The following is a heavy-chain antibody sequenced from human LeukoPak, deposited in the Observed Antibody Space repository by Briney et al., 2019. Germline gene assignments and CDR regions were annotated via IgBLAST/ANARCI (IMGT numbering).Heavy chain of an antibody. D-gene: IGHD1-26*01. Sequence: GESLKISCKGSEYRFTSYWMAWVRQMPGKGLEWMGIIYPSDSDTRYSPSFQGQVTISADKSISTAYLQWTSLKASDTAMYYCARGGWELPRTAFDYWGQGTLVTVSS. CDR2: IYPSDSDT. J-gene: IGHJ4*02. CDR3: ARGGWELPRTAFDY. CDR1: EYRFTSYW. V-gene: IGHV5-51*01.